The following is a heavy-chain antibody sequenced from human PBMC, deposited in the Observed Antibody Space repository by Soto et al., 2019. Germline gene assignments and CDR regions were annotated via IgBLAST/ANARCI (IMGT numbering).Heavy chain of an antibody. CDR2: ISAHNGNT. Sequence: SVKVSCKGSGYTFTTYGITWVRQAPGQGLEWVGWISAHNGNTNYAQKLQGRVTVTRDTSTSTAYMELRSLRSDDTAVYYCARGRYGDYWGQGALVTVSS. D-gene: IGHD1-1*01. J-gene: IGHJ4*02. CDR1: GYTFTTYG. CDR3: ARGRYGDY. V-gene: IGHV1-18*01.